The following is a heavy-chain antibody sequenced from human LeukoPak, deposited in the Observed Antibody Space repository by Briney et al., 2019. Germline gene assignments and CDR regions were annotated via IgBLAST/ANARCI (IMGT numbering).Heavy chain of an antibody. CDR1: GYTFTSYG. CDR3: ARDTDYYDSSGYPHDAFDI. V-gene: IGHV1-18*01. CDR2: ISAYNGNT. D-gene: IGHD3-22*01. Sequence: ASVTVSCTASGYTFTSYGISWVRQAPGQGLEWMGWISAYNGNTNYAQKLQGRVTMTTDTSTSTAYMELRSLRSDDTAVYYCARDTDYYDSSGYPHDAFDIWGQGTMVTVSS. J-gene: IGHJ3*02.